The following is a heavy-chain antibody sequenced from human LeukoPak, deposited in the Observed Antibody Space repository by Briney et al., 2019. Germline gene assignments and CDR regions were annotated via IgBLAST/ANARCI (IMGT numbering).Heavy chain of an antibody. V-gene: IGHV5-51*01. D-gene: IGHD3-22*01. CDR1: GYSFTSYW. J-gene: IGHJ3*02. CDR2: IYPDDSAT. Sequence: GESLKISCKTSGYSFTSYWICWVRQMPGKGLEWMGIIYPDDSATRYSPSFQGQVTISADNSISTAYLQWSSLKASDTAVYYCARSSSGYNYDAFDIWGQGTMVTVSS. CDR3: ARSSSGYNYDAFDI.